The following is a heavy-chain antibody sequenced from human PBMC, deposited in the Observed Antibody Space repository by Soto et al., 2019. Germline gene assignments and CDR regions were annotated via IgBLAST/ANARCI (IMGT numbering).Heavy chain of an antibody. V-gene: IGHV1-18*01. CDR2: ISAYNGNT. D-gene: IGHD3-9*01. CDR1: GYTFTSYG. CDR3: ARDRGPLRYFDWISVGAFDI. Sequence: ASVKVSCKASGYTFTSYGISWVRQAPGQGLEWMGWISAYNGNTNYAQKLQGRVTMTTDTSTSTAYMELRSLRSDDTAVYYCARDRGPLRYFDWISVGAFDIWGQGTMVTVSS. J-gene: IGHJ3*02.